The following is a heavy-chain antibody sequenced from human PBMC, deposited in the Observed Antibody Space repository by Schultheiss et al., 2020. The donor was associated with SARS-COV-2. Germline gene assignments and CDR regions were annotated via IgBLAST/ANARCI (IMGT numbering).Heavy chain of an antibody. D-gene: IGHD3-22*01. CDR2: ISWNSGSI. V-gene: IGHV3-9*01. J-gene: IGHJ5*02. Sequence: GGSLRLSCAASGFTFDDYAMHWVRQAPGKGLEWVSGISWNSGSIGYADSVKGRFTISRDNAKNSLYLQMNSLRAEDTAVYYCARSFGYYDSSGYAWGQGTLVTVSS. CDR1: GFTFDDYA. CDR3: ARSFGYYDSSGYA.